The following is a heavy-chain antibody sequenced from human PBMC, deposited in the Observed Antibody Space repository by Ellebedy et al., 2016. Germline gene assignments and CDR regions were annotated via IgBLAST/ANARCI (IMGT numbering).Heavy chain of an antibody. CDR3: ARSLAFVRGVTVAGTTTAPAS. CDR2: VFHTGST. V-gene: IGHV4-39*07. D-gene: IGHD6-19*01. Sequence: SETLSLTCAVSGESMRNENYYWDWIRQTPSKGLEWIGTVFHTGSTSYNPSLETRLSISVDTSNNQFSLKLTSVTATDTAIYYCARSLAFVRGVTVAGTTTAPASWGQGTLVTVSS. CDR1: GESMRNENYY. J-gene: IGHJ5*02.